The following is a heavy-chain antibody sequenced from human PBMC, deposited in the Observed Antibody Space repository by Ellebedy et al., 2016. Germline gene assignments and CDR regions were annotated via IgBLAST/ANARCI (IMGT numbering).Heavy chain of an antibody. CDR1: GGSISSYY. Sequence: SETLSLXCTVSGGSISSYYWSWIRQPPGKGLEWIGYIYYSGSTNYNPSLKSRVTISVDTSKNQFSLKLSSVTAADTAVYYCARLNYYGSGKLDYWGQGTLVTVSS. CDR3: ARLNYYGSGKLDY. V-gene: IGHV4-59*08. CDR2: IYYSGST. D-gene: IGHD3-10*01. J-gene: IGHJ4*02.